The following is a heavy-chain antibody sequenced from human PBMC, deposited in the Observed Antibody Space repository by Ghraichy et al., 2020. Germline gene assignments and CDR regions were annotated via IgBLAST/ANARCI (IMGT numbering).Heavy chain of an antibody. J-gene: IGHJ3*02. Sequence: QTLSLTCTVSGGSISDYSWSWIRQPPGKGLEWIGYFYHSGSIYYNPSLKSRVTISVDTSKNQFSLKLPSVTAADTAVYYCARNMSRFGGPTHAFDIWGQGTMVTVSS. CDR1: GGSISDYS. D-gene: IGHD3-10*01. CDR3: ARNMSRFGGPTHAFDI. V-gene: IGHV4-59*01. CDR2: FYHSGSI.